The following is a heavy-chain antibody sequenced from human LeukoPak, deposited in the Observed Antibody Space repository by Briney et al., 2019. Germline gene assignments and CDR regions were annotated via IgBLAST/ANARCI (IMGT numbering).Heavy chain of an antibody. V-gene: IGHV4-31*03. CDR2: IYYSGST. J-gene: IGHJ4*02. CDR1: GGSISSGGYY. D-gene: IGHD3-22*01. CDR3: ARASGDSSGFDY. Sequence: SQTLSLTCTVSGGSISSGGYYWNWIRQHPGKGLEWIGYIYYSGSTYYNPSLKSRVTISVDTSKNQFSLKLSSVTAADTAVYFCARASGDSSGFDYWGQETLVTVSS.